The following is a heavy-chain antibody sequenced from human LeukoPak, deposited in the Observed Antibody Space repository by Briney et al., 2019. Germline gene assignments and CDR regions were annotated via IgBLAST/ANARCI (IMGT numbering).Heavy chain of an antibody. CDR3: ARTDGQVATMPLYYYYGMDV. Sequence: SVNVACKASGSTFSSYAISWVRQATGQGLEWMGGIIPIFGTANYAQKFQGRVTITGDESTSTAYMELSSLRSEDTAVYYCARTDGQVATMPLYYYYGMDVWGKGTTVTVSS. V-gene: IGHV1-69*13. CDR2: IIPIFGTA. J-gene: IGHJ6*04. D-gene: IGHD5-12*01. CDR1: GSTFSSYA.